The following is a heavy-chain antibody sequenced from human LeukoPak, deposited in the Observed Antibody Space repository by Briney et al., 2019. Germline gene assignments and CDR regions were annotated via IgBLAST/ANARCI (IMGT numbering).Heavy chain of an antibody. V-gene: IGHV1-8*01. D-gene: IGHD3-3*01. CDR2: MNPNSGNT. CDR3: ARGRLLRFWSGYLPTIQFDP. J-gene: IGHJ5*02. Sequence: ASVKVSCKASGYTFTSYDINWVRQATGQGLEWMGWMNPNSGNTGYAQKFQGRVTMTRNTSISTAYMELSSLRSEDTAVYYCARGRLLRFWSGYLPTIQFDPWSQGTLVTVSS. CDR1: GYTFTSYD.